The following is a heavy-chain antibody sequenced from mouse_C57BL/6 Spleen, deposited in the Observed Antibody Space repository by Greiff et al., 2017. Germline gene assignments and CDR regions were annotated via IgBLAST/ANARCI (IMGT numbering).Heavy chain of an antibody. CDR3: AREGVYYDYERSMDY. CDR2: IYPGSGST. CDR1: GYTFTSYW. J-gene: IGHJ4*01. D-gene: IGHD2-4*01. V-gene: IGHV1-55*01. Sequence: QVQLQQPGAELVKPGASVKMSCKASGYTFTSYWITWVKQRPGQGLEWIGDIYPGSGSTNYNEKFKSKATLTVDTSSSTSYMQLSSLTSEDSAVYYCAREGVYYDYERSMDYWGQGTSVTVSS.